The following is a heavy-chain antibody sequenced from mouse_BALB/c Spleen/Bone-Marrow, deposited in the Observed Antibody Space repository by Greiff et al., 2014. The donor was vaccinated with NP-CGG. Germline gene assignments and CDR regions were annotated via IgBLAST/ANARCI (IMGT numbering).Heavy chain of an antibody. J-gene: IGHJ3*01. CDR3: ARNANWLFTY. CDR2: INPGSGGS. CDR1: GYDFTSYL. V-gene: IGHV1-54*01. Sequence: VQVVESGAEVVRPGISVKVSCKASGYDFTSYLIEWIKQRPGQGLEWIGVINPGSGGSNYNEKFTGKATLTVDKSSSTAYMQLSSLTSDDSAVYFCARNANWLFTYWGQGTLVTVSA. D-gene: IGHD4-1*01.